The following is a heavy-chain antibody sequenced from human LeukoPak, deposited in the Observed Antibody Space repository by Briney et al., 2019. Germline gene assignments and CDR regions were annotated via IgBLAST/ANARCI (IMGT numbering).Heavy chain of an antibody. D-gene: IGHD3-10*01. CDR3: AGRAYFSVSGSYHWFDP. Sequence: GGSLQISCKGSGYSFTSYWIGWGRPMPGKGLELMGIIYPSDSDTRYSPSFQGHVTISADKSSNTAFLQWSSLKASDTAMYYCAGRAYFSVSGSYHWFDPCGQGTLVTVSS. V-gene: IGHV5-51*01. CDR2: IYPSDSDT. J-gene: IGHJ5*02. CDR1: GYSFTSYW.